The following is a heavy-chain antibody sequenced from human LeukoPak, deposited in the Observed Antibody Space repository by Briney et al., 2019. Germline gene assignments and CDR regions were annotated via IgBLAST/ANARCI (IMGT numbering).Heavy chain of an antibody. J-gene: IGHJ3*02. CDR1: GYTFTGYY. D-gene: IGHD5-24*01. Sequence: GASVKVSCKASGYTFTGYYMHWVRQAPGQGLEWMGWINPNSGDTSPAQKFQGRVTMSRDTSISTAYMELSRLRYDDAAVYYCARRDGYNAFDIWGQGTMVIVSS. CDR3: ARRDGYNAFDI. CDR2: INPNSGDT. V-gene: IGHV1-2*02.